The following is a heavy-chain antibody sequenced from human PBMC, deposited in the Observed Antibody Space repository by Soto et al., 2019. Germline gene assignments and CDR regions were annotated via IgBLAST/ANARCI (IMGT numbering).Heavy chain of an antibody. V-gene: IGHV3-9*01. J-gene: IGHJ6*03. CDR2: ISWNSGSI. D-gene: IGHD6-6*01. CDR3: AKTYSSSGPHYYYMDV. Sequence: GGSLRLSCAASGFTFDDYAMHWVRQAPGKGLEWVSGISWNSGSIGYADSVKGRFTISRDNAKNSLYLQMNSLRAEDTALYYCAKTYSSSGPHYYYMDVWGKGTTVTVSS. CDR1: GFTFDDYA.